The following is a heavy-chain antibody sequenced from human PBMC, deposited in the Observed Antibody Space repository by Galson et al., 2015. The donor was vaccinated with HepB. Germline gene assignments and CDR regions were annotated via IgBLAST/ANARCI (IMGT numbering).Heavy chain of an antibody. CDR1: GFSFNYFP. Sequence: SLRLSCAASGFSFNYFPMHWVRQAPGKGLEWVAVISYTGSYTNYADFGKGRFTISRDNSKNALYLQMNSLRVEDTALYYCVRARGEGVGVARKWCFGHGGRGPLV. J-gene: IGHJ2*01. D-gene: IGHD3-10*01. CDR3: VRARGEGVGVARKWCFGH. CDR2: ISYTGSYT. V-gene: IGHV3-30*03.